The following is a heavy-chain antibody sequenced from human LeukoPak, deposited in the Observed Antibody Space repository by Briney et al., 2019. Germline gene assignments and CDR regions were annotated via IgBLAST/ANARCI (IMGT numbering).Heavy chain of an antibody. V-gene: IGHV3-30*04. CDR3: ARSLIPGRWYFDL. J-gene: IGHJ2*01. CDR1: GFTFSSFP. Sequence: GGSLRLSCAVSGFTFSSFPFHWVRQAPGKGLEWVAAISTDGSYKYRGDSVKGRFTISRDNPMNTLYLQMNGLRPDDTAVYYCARSLIPGRWYFDLWGRGTLVTVSS. CDR2: ISTDGSYK. D-gene: IGHD3-16*01.